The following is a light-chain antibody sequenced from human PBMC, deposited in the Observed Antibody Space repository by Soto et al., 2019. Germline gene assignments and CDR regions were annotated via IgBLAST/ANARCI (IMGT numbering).Light chain of an antibody. CDR1: SSDIGGYNY. J-gene: IGLJ2*01. CDR2: DVA. V-gene: IGLV2-14*03. Sequence: QSALTQPASVSGSPGQSITISCTGTSSDIGGYNYVSWYQQHPGKAPKLIIYDVANRPSGVSNRFSGSKSGNTASLTISGLQSEDASDYYCSSYTSRTTHVIFGGGTKLT. CDR3: SSYTSRTTHVI.